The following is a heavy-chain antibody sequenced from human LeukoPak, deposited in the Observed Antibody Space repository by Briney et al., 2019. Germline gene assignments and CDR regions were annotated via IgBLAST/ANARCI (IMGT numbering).Heavy chain of an antibody. J-gene: IGHJ4*02. V-gene: IGHV1-18*01. CDR1: GYSFPSYG. D-gene: IGHD3-10*01. Sequence: GASVKVSCKASGYSFPSYGISWVRQAPGQGPEWMGWISPYNDNTNYVQKLQGRATLTTDTSTSTAYMELRSLRSDDTAVYYCARHFYGSGTYYHFDYWGQGTLVTVSS. CDR2: ISPYNDNT. CDR3: ARHFYGSGTYYHFDY.